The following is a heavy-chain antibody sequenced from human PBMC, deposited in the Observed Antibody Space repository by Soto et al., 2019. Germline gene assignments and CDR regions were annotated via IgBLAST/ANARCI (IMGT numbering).Heavy chain of an antibody. Sequence: QVQLQESGPGLVKPSGTLSLTCAVSSGSISSSNWWSWVRQPPGKGLEWIGEIYHSGSTNYNPSLKSRVTISVDKSKNQFSLKLSSVTAADTAVYYGASSSSPRDYYYYYYMDVWGKGTTVTVSS. CDR2: IYHSGST. CDR3: ASSSSPRDYYYYYYMDV. V-gene: IGHV4-4*02. J-gene: IGHJ6*03. D-gene: IGHD6-6*01. CDR1: SGSISSSNW.